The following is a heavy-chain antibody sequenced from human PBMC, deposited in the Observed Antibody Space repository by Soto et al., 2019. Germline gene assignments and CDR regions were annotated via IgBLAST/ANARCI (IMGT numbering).Heavy chain of an antibody. Sequence: QVQLQESGPGLVKPSQTLSLTCTVSGGSISSGNFYWSWIRQPPGKGLEWIGFLSYSGTTHYSASLRSRVSISVDTSKNQFSLDLSSVTAADTAVYSCATMGTPVTGLYYFDYWGLGTLVTVSS. V-gene: IGHV4-30-4*01. CDR3: ATMGTPVTGLYYFDY. CDR1: GGSISSGNFY. D-gene: IGHD4-17*01. J-gene: IGHJ4*02. CDR2: LSYSGTT.